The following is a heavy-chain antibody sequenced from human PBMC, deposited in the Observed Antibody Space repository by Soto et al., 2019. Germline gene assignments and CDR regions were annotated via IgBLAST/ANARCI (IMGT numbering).Heavy chain of an antibody. CDR3: GVADNYYYYGMDV. V-gene: IGHV1-2*04. Sequence: ASVKVSCKASGYTFTGYYMHWVRQAPGQGLEWMGWINPNSGGTNYAQKFQGWVTMTRDTSISTAYMELSSLRSEDTAVYYCGVADNYYYYGMDVWGQGTTVTVSS. CDR1: GYTFTGYY. D-gene: IGHD6-19*01. CDR2: INPNSGGT. J-gene: IGHJ6*02.